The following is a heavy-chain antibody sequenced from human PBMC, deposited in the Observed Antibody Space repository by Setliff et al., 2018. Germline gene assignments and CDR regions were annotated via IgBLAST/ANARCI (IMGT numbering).Heavy chain of an antibody. V-gene: IGHV1-2*02. CDR3: ARAGLAAAGRKGVFDH. CDR2: INPNSGGA. D-gene: IGHD6-25*01. CDR1: GYTFAGYY. J-gene: IGHJ4*02. Sequence: ASVKVSCKASGYTFAGYYMHWVRQAPGQGLEWMGWINPNSGGANYAQKFQGRVTMTRDTPISTGYMELSRLRSDDTAVYYCARAGLAAAGRKGVFDHWGQGTLVTVSS.